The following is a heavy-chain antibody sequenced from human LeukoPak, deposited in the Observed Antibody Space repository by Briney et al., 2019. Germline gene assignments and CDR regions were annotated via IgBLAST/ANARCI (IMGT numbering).Heavy chain of an antibody. V-gene: IGHV3-30*18. CDR1: GFTFSSYG. CDR2: ISYDGSNK. J-gene: IGHJ4*02. Sequence: GGSLRLSCAASGFTFSSYGMHWLRQAPGKGLEWVAVISYDGSNKYYADSVKGRFTISRDNSKNTLYLQMNSLRAEDTAVYYCAKGDFDYWGQGTLVTVSS. CDR3: AKGDFDY.